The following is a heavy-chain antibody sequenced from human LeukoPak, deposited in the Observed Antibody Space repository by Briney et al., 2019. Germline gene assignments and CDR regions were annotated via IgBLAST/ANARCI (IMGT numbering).Heavy chain of an antibody. CDR1: GFTFSSYW. V-gene: IGHV3-74*01. Sequence: GGSLRLSCAASGFTFSSYWMHWVRQAPGKGLVWVSRINSDGSSTIYADSVKGRFTISRDNAQNTLYLQMNSLRAEDTAVYYCAGNLYTRFGDCWGQGALVTVSS. CDR3: AGNLYTRFGDC. J-gene: IGHJ4*02. CDR2: INSDGSST. D-gene: IGHD2-2*01.